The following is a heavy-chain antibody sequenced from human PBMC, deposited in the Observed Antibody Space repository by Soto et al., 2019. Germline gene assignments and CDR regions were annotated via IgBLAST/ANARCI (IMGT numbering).Heavy chain of an antibody. D-gene: IGHD2-2*01. J-gene: IGHJ6*02. V-gene: IGHV5-51*01. CDR1: GYSFSSYW. Sequence: GESLKISCKASGYSFSSYWIAWLRQMPGKGLEWMGIIYPADSDIRYSESSEGHVTISVDKSISTAYLQWSSLKASDTAIYYCATSTFPTPSSGMDVWGQGTTVTV. CDR2: IYPADSDI. CDR3: ATSTFPTPSSGMDV.